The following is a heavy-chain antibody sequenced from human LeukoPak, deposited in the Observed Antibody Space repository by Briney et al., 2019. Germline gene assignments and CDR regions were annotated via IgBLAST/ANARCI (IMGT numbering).Heavy chain of an antibody. CDR1: GGSISSGGYS. Sequence: SETLSLTCAVSGGSISSGGYSWSWIRQPPGKGLEWIGYIYHSGSTYYNPSLKSRVTISVDRSKNQFSLKLSSVTAADTAVYYCARGQNYCSSTSCYGWFDPWGQGTLVTVSS. D-gene: IGHD2-2*01. J-gene: IGHJ5*02. CDR3: ARGQNYCSSTSCYGWFDP. V-gene: IGHV4-30-2*01. CDR2: IYHSGST.